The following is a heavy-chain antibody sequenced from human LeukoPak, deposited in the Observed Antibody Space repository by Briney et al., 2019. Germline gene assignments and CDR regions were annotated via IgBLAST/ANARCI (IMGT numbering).Heavy chain of an antibody. D-gene: IGHD3-9*01. CDR2: ISSSSSYI. CDR3: ARGSTDVNYDIRYYYMDV. CDR1: GFTFSSYS. Sequence: PGGSLRLSCAASGFTFSSYSMNWVRQAPGKGLEWVSSISSSSSYIYYADSVKGRFTISRDNAKNSLYLQMNSLRAEDTAVYYCARGSTDVNYDIRYYYMDVWGKGTTVTISS. V-gene: IGHV3-21*01. J-gene: IGHJ6*03.